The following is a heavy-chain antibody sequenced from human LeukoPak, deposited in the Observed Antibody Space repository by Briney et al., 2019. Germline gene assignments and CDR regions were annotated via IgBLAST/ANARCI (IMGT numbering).Heavy chain of an antibody. D-gene: IGHD3-10*02. CDR3: AKELDTMFFDY. Sequence: GGSLRLSCATSGFNFHRYTIHWVRQAPGKGLEWVSLAGWAGGTTYYSDSVRGRFTISRDNGRNSVYLQMNSLTTDDTAFYFCAKELDTMFFDYWGQGALVTVSS. V-gene: IGHV3-43*01. J-gene: IGHJ4*02. CDR1: GFNFHRYT. CDR2: AGWAGGTT.